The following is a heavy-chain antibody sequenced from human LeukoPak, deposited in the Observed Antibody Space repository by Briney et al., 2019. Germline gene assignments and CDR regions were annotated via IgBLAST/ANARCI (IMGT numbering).Heavy chain of an antibody. Sequence: SETLSLTCLVAGGSLRGQHWNWIRQPPGKGLEWIGYIFSSGNTNSNPSLRSRLTLSLDAYKNQFSLKLKSVTAADTAVYYCARDGGARSFTNGLNWFDPLGQGTLVTVSS. J-gene: IGHJ5*02. CDR1: GGSLRGQH. CDR2: IFSSGNT. CDR3: ARDGGARSFTNGLNWFDP. V-gene: IGHV4-59*11. D-gene: IGHD2-8*01.